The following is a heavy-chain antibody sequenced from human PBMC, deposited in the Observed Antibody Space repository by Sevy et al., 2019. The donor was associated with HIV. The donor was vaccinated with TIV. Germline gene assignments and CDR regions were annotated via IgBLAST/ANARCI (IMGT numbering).Heavy chain of an antibody. CDR2: IRNKADSYTT. J-gene: IGHJ4*02. D-gene: IGHD6-13*01. Sequence: GGSLRLSCAASGFTFSDHYMEWVRQAPGKGLEWVGRIRNKADSYTTEYAASVKGRFTISRDDSKNSLYLLMNSLKIEDTAVYYCATLGGIAAAGRVFDYWGQGTLVTVSS. CDR3: ATLGGIAAAGRVFDY. V-gene: IGHV3-72*01. CDR1: GFTFSDHY.